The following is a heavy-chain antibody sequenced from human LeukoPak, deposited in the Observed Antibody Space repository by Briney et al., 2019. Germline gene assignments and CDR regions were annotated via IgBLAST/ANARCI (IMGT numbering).Heavy chain of an antibody. Sequence: GGSLRLSCAASGFTFSSYAMGWVRQAPGKGLEWVSSISGSGAGTYYADSVKGRCTISRDNSKNTLYLQMNSLRAEDTAVYYCAKADDDSPGYTNYFDYWGQGTLVTVSS. CDR2: ISGSGAGT. CDR3: AKADDDSPGYTNYFDY. V-gene: IGHV3-23*01. J-gene: IGHJ4*02. D-gene: IGHD3-22*01. CDR1: GFTFSSYA.